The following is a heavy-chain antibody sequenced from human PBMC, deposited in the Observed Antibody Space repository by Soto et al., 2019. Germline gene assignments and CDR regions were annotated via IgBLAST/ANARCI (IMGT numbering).Heavy chain of an antibody. Sequence: QVQLEQSGAEVKKPGASVRVSCKASGYTFTNYYIHWVRQAPGQGLEWMGVINHSGGSTTYAQNFQGRVTMSRDTSTSTVYMELSRLRSEDTAVYYCARGGFGEIRWQHNWFDPWGQGTLVTVSS. CDR3: ARGGFGEIRWQHNWFDP. CDR2: INHSGGST. D-gene: IGHD3-10*01. J-gene: IGHJ5*02. V-gene: IGHV1-46*01. CDR1: GYTFTNYY.